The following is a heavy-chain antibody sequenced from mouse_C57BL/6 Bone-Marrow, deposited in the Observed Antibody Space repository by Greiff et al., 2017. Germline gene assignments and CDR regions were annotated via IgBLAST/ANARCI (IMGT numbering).Heavy chain of an antibody. CDR3: ASNYGSQAWFAY. Sequence: QVQLKASGAELVRPGTSVKMSCKASGYTFTNYWIGWAKQRPGHGLEWIGDIYPGGGYTNYNEKFKGKATLNADKSSSTAYMQFSSLTSEDSAIYYCASNYGSQAWFAYWGQGTLVTVSA. J-gene: IGHJ3*01. CDR1: GYTFTNYW. D-gene: IGHD1-1*01. CDR2: IYPGGGYT. V-gene: IGHV1-63*01.